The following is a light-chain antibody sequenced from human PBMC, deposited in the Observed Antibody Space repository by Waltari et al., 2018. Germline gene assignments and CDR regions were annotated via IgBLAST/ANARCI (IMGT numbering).Light chain of an antibody. CDR1: SSNLGSNP. J-gene: IGLJ3*02. CDR2: RNS. V-gene: IGLV1-47*01. CDR3: AAWDSSLSAWV. Sequence: QSVLTQPPSASGTPGQRVTISCYGSSSNLGSNPVYWYQHLPGTAPKVLIYRNSPRPAGVPARFSGSKSGTSATLAMSGLRSEDEADYYCAAWDSSLSAWVFGGGTKLTVL.